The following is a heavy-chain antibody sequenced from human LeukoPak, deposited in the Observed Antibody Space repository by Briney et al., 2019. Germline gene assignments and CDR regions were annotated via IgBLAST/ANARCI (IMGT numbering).Heavy chain of an antibody. CDR1: GYTFAGYF. Sequence: ASVKVSCKASGYTFAGYFIHWVRQAPGQGLEWMGWINPKSGGTNYAQKFQDRVTTTRDTSISTAYMEVRRLTSDDTAVYYCARVAVIDYYDSSGYPDYWGQGTLVTVSS. CDR3: ARVAVIDYYDSSGYPDY. CDR2: INPKSGGT. D-gene: IGHD3-22*01. V-gene: IGHV1-2*02. J-gene: IGHJ4*02.